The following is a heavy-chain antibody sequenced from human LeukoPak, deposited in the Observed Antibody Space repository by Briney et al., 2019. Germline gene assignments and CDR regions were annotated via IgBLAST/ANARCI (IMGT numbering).Heavy chain of an antibody. CDR1: GGSISSYY. Sequence: SETLSLTCTVSGGSISSYYWSWIRQPAGKGLEWIGRVYTSGSTNYNPSLKSRVTMSADTSKNQFSLRLSSVTAADTAVYYCARDRPYDSSGYLDYWGQGTLVTVSS. CDR3: ARDRPYDSSGYLDY. CDR2: VYTSGST. V-gene: IGHV4-4*07. D-gene: IGHD3-22*01. J-gene: IGHJ4*02.